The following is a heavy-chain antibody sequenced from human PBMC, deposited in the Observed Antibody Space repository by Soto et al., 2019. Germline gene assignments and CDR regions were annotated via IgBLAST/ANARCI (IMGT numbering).Heavy chain of an antibody. Sequence: PSETLSLTCTVSGGSISSSSYYWGWIRQPPGKGLEWIGSIYYSGSTYYNPSLKSRVTISVDTSKNQFSLKLSSVTAADTAVYYCARHPGLYCTNGVCYQNWYFDLWGRGTLVTVSS. CDR2: IYYSGST. D-gene: IGHD2-8*01. J-gene: IGHJ2*01. CDR1: GGSISSSSYY. CDR3: ARHPGLYCTNGVCYQNWYFDL. V-gene: IGHV4-39*01.